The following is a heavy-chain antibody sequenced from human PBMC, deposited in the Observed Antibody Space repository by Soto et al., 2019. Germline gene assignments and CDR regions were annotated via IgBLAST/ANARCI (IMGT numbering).Heavy chain of an antibody. CDR3: ARDLRDGYNYELDY. D-gene: IGHD5-12*01. V-gene: IGHV1-69*13. CDR2: IIPIFGTA. J-gene: IGHJ4*02. Sequence: VASVKVSCKASGGTFSSYAISWVRQAPGQGLEWMGGIIPIFGTANYAQKFQGRVTITADESTSTAYMELSSLRSEDTAVYYCARDLRDGYNYELDYWGQGTLVTVSS. CDR1: GGTFSSYA.